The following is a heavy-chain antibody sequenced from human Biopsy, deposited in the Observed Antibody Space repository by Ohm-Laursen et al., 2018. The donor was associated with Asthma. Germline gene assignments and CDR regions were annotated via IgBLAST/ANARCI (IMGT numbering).Heavy chain of an antibody. V-gene: IGHV3-23*03. CDR3: ARGDSSGWSHYYFDY. Sequence: GSLRLSCSAAGFTFSSYVMNWVRQAPGKGLEWVSVIYSGGTSHTADSVRGRFTISRDFSKNTLHLQMHSLRVEDTAVYYCARGDSSGWSHYYFDYWGQGTLVTVSS. D-gene: IGHD6-19*01. CDR1: GFTFSSYV. CDR2: IYSGGTS. J-gene: IGHJ4*02.